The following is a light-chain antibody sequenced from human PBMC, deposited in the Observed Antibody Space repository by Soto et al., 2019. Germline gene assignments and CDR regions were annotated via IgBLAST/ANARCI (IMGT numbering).Light chain of an antibody. CDR3: QQHNQWPIT. Sequence: EIVMTQSPATLSVSPGETASLSCRASQSGGNFLAWYQQKPGQAPRLLIYYISTRATGIPARFSGSGSGTEFILTTNSLQSEDSAVYYCQQHNQWPITFGQGTRLEIK. V-gene: IGKV3D-15*01. CDR2: YIS. J-gene: IGKJ5*01. CDR1: QSGGNF.